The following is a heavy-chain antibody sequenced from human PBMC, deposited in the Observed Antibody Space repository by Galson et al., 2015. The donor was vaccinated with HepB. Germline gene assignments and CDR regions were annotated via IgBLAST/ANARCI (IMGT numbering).Heavy chain of an antibody. CDR3: AMGEAAFDI. CDR1: GVAFRNFG. D-gene: IGHD1-26*01. V-gene: IGHV3-33*01. CDR2: IWYDDGSQK. Sequence: SLRLSCAASGVAFRNFGMHWVRQAPGKGLEWVAVIWYDDGSQKYYADSVKGRFTISRDNSRNSVYLVMNNLRPDDTATYYCAMGEAAFDIWGRGTSVTVSS. J-gene: IGHJ3*02.